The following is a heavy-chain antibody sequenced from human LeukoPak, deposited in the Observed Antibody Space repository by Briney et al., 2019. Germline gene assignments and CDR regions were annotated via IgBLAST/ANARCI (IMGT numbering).Heavy chain of an antibody. D-gene: IGHD3-22*01. Sequence: GGSLRLSCAASGYTFSNYAMNWVRQAPGKGLVWVSRINSDGINTSYADSVKGRFTISRDNAKNTLNLQMNSLRAEDTAVYYCARDLGQYYDTSDNWFDPWGQGTLVTVSS. CDR1: GYTFSNYA. J-gene: IGHJ5*02. CDR2: INSDGINT. V-gene: IGHV3-74*01. CDR3: ARDLGQYYDTSDNWFDP.